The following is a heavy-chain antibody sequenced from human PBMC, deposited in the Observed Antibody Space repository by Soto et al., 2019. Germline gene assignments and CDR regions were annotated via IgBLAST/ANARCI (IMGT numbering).Heavy chain of an antibody. CDR2: IYLGDSTT. CDR3: ASSGYRSRVDY. Sequence: GESLKISCQGSGYSFTSYWVAWVRQMPGKGLEWMGIIYLGDSTTRYGPSFQGQVTISADKSISTAFLQWSSLKASDTAMYYCASSGYRSRVDYWGQGTLVTVSS. J-gene: IGHJ4*02. CDR1: GYSFTSYW. D-gene: IGHD6-19*01. V-gene: IGHV5-51*01.